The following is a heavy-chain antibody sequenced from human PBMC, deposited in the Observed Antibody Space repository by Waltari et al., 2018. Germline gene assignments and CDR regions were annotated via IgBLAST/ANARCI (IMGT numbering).Heavy chain of an antibody. J-gene: IGHJ4*02. CDR3: ARDHTRAVAGNERFIDY. CDR2: IIPIFGTA. Sequence: QVQLVQSGAEVKKPGSSVKVSCKASGGTFSSYAISWVRQAPGQGLEWMGGIIPIFGTANYAQKFQGRVTITADESTSTAYMELSSLRSEDTAVYYCARDHTRAVAGNERFIDYWGQGTLVTVSS. CDR1: GGTFSSYA. D-gene: IGHD6-19*01. V-gene: IGHV1-69*13.